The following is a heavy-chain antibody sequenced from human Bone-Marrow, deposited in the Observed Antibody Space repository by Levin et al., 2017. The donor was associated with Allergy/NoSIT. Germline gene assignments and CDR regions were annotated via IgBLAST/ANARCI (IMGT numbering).Heavy chain of an antibody. CDR2: ISFDGRIE. Sequence: GGSLRLSCAASGLTFTNYGMHWVRQAPGKGLEWVGVISFDGRIEYYGDSVKGRFSISRDNSKNTLYLQMNSLRAEDTAVYYCAKVRRGLDAFDIWGQGTMVTVSS. J-gene: IGHJ3*02. CDR3: AKVRRGLDAFDI. D-gene: IGHD3/OR15-3a*01. CDR1: GLTFTNYG. V-gene: IGHV3-30*18.